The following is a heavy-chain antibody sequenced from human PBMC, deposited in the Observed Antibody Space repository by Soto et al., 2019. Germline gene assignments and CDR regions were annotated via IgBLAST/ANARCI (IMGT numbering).Heavy chain of an antibody. CDR2: IYYSGST. V-gene: IGHV4-39*01. D-gene: IGHD2-2*01. J-gene: IGHJ6*03. CDR3: ARPQYCSSTSCFLYYYYYYMDV. CDR1: GGSISSSSYY. Sequence: QLPLQESGPGLVKPSETLSLTCTVSGGSISSSSYYWGWIRQPPGKGLEWIGSIYYSGSTYYNPSLKSRVTISVDTSKNQFSLKLSSVTAADTAVYYCARPQYCSSTSCFLYYYYYYMDVWGKGTTVTVSS.